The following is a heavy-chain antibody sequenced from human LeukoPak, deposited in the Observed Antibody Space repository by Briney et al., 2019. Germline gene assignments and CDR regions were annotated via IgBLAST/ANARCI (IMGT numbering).Heavy chain of an antibody. CDR1: GGSISSYY. CDR3: AVTSGCSGGSCYSAGWFDP. Sequence: PSETLSLTCTVSGGSISSYYWSWIRQPAGKGLEWIGRIYTSGSTNYNPSLKSRVTMSVDTSKNQFSLKLSSVTAADTAVYYCAVTSGCSGGSCYSAGWFDPWGQGTLVTVSS. D-gene: IGHD2-15*01. J-gene: IGHJ5*02. V-gene: IGHV4-4*07. CDR2: IYTSGST.